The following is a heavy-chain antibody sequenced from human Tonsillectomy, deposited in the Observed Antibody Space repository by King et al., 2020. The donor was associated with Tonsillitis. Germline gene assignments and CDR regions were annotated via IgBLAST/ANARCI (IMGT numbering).Heavy chain of an antibody. D-gene: IGHD3-22*01. CDR3: ARDMDPYYYDSSGYDEAFDI. Sequence: QLVQSGAEVKKPGASVKVSCKASGYTFTDYRMHWVRQAPGQGLEWMGWINPNSGGTNYVQKFQGRVTMTRDTSISTAYMELSRLRSDDTAVYYCARDMDPYYYDSSGYDEAFDIWGQGTMVTVSS. CDR2: INPNSGGT. CDR1: GYTFTDYR. V-gene: IGHV1-2*02. J-gene: IGHJ3*02.